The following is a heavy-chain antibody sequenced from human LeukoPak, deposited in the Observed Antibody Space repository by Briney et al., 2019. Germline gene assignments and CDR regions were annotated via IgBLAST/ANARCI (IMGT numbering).Heavy chain of an antibody. Sequence: ASVKVSCKVSGYTLIELSMHWGRQAPGKGLEWMGGFDPEQGETIYAQGFQGRVTMTEDTSTDTAYMNLSSLRSEDTAVYYCATLVGARFNYWGRGTLVTVSS. D-gene: IGHD1-26*01. CDR2: FDPEQGET. CDR1: GYTLIELS. CDR3: ATLVGARFNY. J-gene: IGHJ4*02. V-gene: IGHV1-24*01.